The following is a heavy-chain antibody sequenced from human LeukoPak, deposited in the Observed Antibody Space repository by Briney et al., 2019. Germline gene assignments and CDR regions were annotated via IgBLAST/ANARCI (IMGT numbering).Heavy chain of an antibody. J-gene: IGHJ5*02. Sequence: PGGSLRLSCATSGFTFRSYEMNWVRQAPGKGPEWVSYISSSGSTTYFADSVKGRFNISRDNGKNSLYLQMNRLRAEDTGVYYCARGLNIAAVGTPWMDPWGQGTPVVVSS. V-gene: IGHV3-48*03. D-gene: IGHD6-13*01. CDR2: ISSSGSTT. CDR3: ARGLNIAAVGTPWMDP. CDR1: GFTFRSYE.